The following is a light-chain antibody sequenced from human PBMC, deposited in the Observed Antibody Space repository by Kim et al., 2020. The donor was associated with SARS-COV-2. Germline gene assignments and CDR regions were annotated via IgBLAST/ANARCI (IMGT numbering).Light chain of an antibody. CDR1: NIGSKS. CDR3: QVWDSSSADVV. CDR2: YDS. J-gene: IGLJ2*01. Sequence: APGKTARITCGGNNIGSKSVHWYQQKPGQAPVLVIYYDSDRPSGIPERFSGSNSGNTATLTISRVEAGDEADYYCQVWDSSSADVVFGGGTQLTVL. V-gene: IGLV3-21*04.